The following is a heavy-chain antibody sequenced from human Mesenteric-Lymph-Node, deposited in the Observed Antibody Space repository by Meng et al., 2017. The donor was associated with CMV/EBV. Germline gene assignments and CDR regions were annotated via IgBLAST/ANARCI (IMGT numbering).Heavy chain of an antibody. V-gene: IGHV3-11*01. CDR3: AREVSGTGYGSSWYNWFDP. J-gene: IGHJ5*02. Sequence: GESLKISCAASGFTFSDYYMSWIRQAPEKGLEWIAYISSSGSFIYYADSVKGRFTISRDNTKNSLSLEMNSLRAEDTAVYYCAREVSGTGYGSSWYNWFDPWGQGTPVTVSS. CDR2: ISSSGSFI. D-gene: IGHD6-13*01. CDR1: GFTFSDYY.